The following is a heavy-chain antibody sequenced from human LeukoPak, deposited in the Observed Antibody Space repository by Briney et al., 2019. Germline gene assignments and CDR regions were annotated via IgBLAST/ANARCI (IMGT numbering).Heavy chain of an antibody. CDR3: ARDPPTVTTGAGFDY. Sequence: GGSLRLSCAASGFTFSSYWMHWVRQAPGKGLVWVSRINSDGSSTSYADSVKGRFTISRDNAKNTLYLQMNSLRAEDTAVYYCARDPPTVTTGAGFDYWGQGTLVTASS. V-gene: IGHV3-74*01. J-gene: IGHJ4*02. CDR1: GFTFSSYW. D-gene: IGHD4-17*01. CDR2: INSDGSST.